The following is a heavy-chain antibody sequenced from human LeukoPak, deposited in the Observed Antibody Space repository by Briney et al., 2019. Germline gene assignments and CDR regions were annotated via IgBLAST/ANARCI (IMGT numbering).Heavy chain of an antibody. Sequence: GSLRLSCAASGFIFYSYSMNWLPQAPGKGLVGIGEIKQSGSSNYNPSLKCRVTISVDTSKNQFYLKLSSVTAADTAVYYCARIDNVDYFDYWGQGTLVTVSS. V-gene: IGHV4-34*01. J-gene: IGHJ4*02. CDR3: ARIDNVDYFDY. D-gene: IGHD2-21*01. CDR1: GFIFYSYS. CDR2: IKQSGSS.